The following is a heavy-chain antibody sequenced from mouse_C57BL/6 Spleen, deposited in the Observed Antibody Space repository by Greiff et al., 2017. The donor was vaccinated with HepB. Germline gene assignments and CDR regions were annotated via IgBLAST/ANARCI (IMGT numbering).Heavy chain of an antibody. Sequence: EVKLVESGPGMVKPSQSLSLPCTVTGYSITSGYDWHWIRHFPGNNLAWMCYISYSGSTTYNPSLKSRISITHDTSKNHFFLKLKSVTTEDTATYYCAREGTYWYFDVWGTGTTVTVSS. CDR2: ISYSGST. J-gene: IGHJ1*03. CDR3: AREGTYWYFDV. V-gene: IGHV3-1*01. CDR1: GYSITSGYD.